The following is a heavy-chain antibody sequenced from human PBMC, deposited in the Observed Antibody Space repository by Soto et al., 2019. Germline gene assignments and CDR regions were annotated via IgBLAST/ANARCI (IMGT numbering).Heavy chain of an antibody. CDR1: GDSMSGFY. D-gene: IGHD3-10*01. Sequence: KPSETLSLTCTVSGDSMSGFYWSWIRQTPGKGLEWIGYINYVGRTSYYSPSLQSRVTISLDSSKNQFSLILSSVTAADTAVFFCARFRGNYFDYWGQGTQVTVSS. CDR3: ARFRGNYFDY. V-gene: IGHV4-59*01. J-gene: IGHJ4*02. CDR2: INYVGRTS.